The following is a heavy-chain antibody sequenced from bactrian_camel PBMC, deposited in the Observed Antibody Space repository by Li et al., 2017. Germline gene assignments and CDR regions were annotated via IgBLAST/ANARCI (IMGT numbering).Heavy chain of an antibody. CDR1: GFKFSRFY. CDR3: AADDSAACRTRLEFATRLDFGY. Sequence: VQLVESGGDWVQPGGSLRLSCVASGFKFSRFYMSWVRQAPGKELEWVSSIYSDGSITDYADSVKGRFTISRDNNKNTLYLQMDSLKSEDTGVYYCAADDSAACRTRLEFATRLDFGYWGQGTQVTVS. J-gene: IGHJ6*01. D-gene: IGHD3*01. CDR2: IYSDGSIT. V-gene: IGHV3-2*01.